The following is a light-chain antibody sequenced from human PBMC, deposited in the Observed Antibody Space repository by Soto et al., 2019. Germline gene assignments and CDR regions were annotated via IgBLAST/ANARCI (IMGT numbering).Light chain of an antibody. Sequence: DIQMTQSPSTLSASVGGRVTITCRASPSISSWLAWYQQKPGKAPKLLLYDASSLERGVPSRFSGSGCGTEFTLTISSLQPDDFATYYCQQYNSYRTFGQGTKVEIK. CDR2: DAS. V-gene: IGKV1-5*01. CDR3: QQYNSYRT. CDR1: PSISSW. J-gene: IGKJ1*01.